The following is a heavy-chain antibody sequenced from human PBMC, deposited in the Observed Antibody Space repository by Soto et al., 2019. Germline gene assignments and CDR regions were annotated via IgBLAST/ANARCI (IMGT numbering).Heavy chain of an antibody. V-gene: IGHV6-1*01. CDR2: TYYKSKWFN. CDR1: GDSVSSNSAT. Sequence: SQTLSLTCAISGDSVSSNSATWNWIRQSPSRGLEWLGRTYYKSKWFNDYAVSVKSRITINPDTSKNQFSLQLNSVTPEDTAEYYCAKVVGTDMVYDNYAMDVWGQGTTVTVSS. J-gene: IGHJ6*02. CDR3: AKVVGTDMVYDNYAMDV. D-gene: IGHD5-18*01.